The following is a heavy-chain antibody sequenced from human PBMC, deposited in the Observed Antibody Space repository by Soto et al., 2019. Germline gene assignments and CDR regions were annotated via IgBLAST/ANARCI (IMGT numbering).Heavy chain of an antibody. V-gene: IGHV3-23*01. CDR1: GFTFSSYA. CDR3: AKSPSRHGGFDY. Sequence: PGGSRRLSCAASGFTFSSYAMSWVRQAPGKGLEWVSAISGSGGSTYYADSVKGRFTISRDNSKNTLYLQMNSLRAEDTAVYYCAKSPSRHGGFDYWGQGTLVTVSS. CDR2: ISGSGGST. J-gene: IGHJ4*02. D-gene: IGHD3-16*01.